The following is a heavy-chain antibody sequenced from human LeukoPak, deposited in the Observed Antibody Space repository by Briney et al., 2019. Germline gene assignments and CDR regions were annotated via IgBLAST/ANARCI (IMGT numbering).Heavy chain of an antibody. Sequence: SSETLSLTCTVSGGSISSGGYYWSWIRQPPGKGLEWIGYIYHSGSTYYNPSLKSRVTISVDRSKNQFSLKLSSVTAADTAVYYCARGDYYYMDVWGKGTTVTVSS. V-gene: IGHV4-30-2*01. CDR1: GGSISSGGYY. CDR2: IYHSGST. J-gene: IGHJ6*03. CDR3: ARGDYYYMDV.